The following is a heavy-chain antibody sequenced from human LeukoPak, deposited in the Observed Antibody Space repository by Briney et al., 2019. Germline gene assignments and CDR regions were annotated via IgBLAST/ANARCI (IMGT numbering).Heavy chain of an antibody. Sequence: GESLKISCKASGYSFSTYWIAWVRQMPGKGLEWMGMIYPGDSDTRYSPSFQGQITISVDKSISIAYLQWSSLKASDTATYYCARLLQGVAGTWGYWGQGTLVTV. V-gene: IGHV5-51*01. J-gene: IGHJ4*02. CDR3: ARLLQGVAGTWGY. CDR1: GYSFSTYW. CDR2: IYPGDSDT. D-gene: IGHD6-19*01.